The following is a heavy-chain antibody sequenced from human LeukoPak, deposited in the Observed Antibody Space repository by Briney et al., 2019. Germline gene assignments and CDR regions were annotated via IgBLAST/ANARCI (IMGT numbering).Heavy chain of an antibody. CDR1: GGSISSYY. CDR3: ARDQYSGSLDH. J-gene: IGHJ4*02. D-gene: IGHD1-26*01. V-gene: IGHV4-4*07. Sequence: KPSETLSLTCTVSGGSISSYYWTWIRQPAGKGLEWIGRFYSTGSTNYNPSLKSRVTMSVDTSKNQFSLKLSSVTAADTAVYYCARDQYSGSLDHWGQGTLVTVSS. CDR2: FYSTGST.